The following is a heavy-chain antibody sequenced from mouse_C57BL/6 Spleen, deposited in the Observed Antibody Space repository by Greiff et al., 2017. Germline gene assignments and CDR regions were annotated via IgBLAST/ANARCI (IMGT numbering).Heavy chain of an antibody. CDR1: GYSFTGYY. J-gene: IGHJ4*01. CDR3: ARSGTTVVDYYAMDY. V-gene: IGHV1-42*01. Sequence: EVQLQQSGPELVKPGASVKISCKASGYSFTGYYMNWVKQSPEKSLEWIGEINPSTGGTTYNQKFKAKATLTVDKSSSTAYMQLKSLTSEDSAVYYCARSGTTVVDYYAMDYWGQGTSVTVSS. D-gene: IGHD1-1*01. CDR2: INPSTGGT.